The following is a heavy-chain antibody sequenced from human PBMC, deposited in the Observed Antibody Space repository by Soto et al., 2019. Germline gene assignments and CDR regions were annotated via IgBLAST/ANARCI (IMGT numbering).Heavy chain of an antibody. CDR2: ISSSSTHI. CDR3: ARDQDAFDI. V-gene: IGHV3-21*02. Sequence: VQLVESGGGLLKPGGSLRLSCAASGFTFSYYSMIWVRQAPGKGLEWVSCISSSSTHIYYADSVKGRFTISRDNAKNSLYLQMNSLRAEDTAVYYCARDQDAFDIWGQGTMVTVSS. J-gene: IGHJ3*02. CDR1: GFTFSYYS.